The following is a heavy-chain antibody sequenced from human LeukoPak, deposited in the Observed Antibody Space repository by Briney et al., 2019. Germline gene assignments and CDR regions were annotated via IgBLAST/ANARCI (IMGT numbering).Heavy chain of an antibody. Sequence: GGSLRLSCAASGFTFSNYAMSWVRRAPGKGLEWVSAISGSGGSTYYADSVRGRFTISRDNSKNTLYLQMNSLRAEDTAMYYCAKDVQLSGYCSGGSCYFLDCWGQGTLVTVSS. J-gene: IGHJ4*02. CDR2: ISGSGGST. CDR3: AKDVQLSGYCSGGSCYFLDC. V-gene: IGHV3-23*01. D-gene: IGHD2-15*01. CDR1: GFTFSNYA.